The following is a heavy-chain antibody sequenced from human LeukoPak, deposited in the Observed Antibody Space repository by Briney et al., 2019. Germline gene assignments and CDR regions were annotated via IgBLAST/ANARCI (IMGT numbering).Heavy chain of an antibody. Sequence: ASVKVSCKASGYTFTGYYMHWVRQAPGQGLEWMGWINPNSGGTNYAQKFQGRVTMTRDTSISTAYMELSRLRSDDTAVYYCARARMRGSGATDYWGQGTLVTVSS. J-gene: IGHJ4*02. CDR2: INPNSGGT. CDR1: GYTFTGYY. V-gene: IGHV1-2*02. D-gene: IGHD1-14*01. CDR3: ARARMRGSGATDY.